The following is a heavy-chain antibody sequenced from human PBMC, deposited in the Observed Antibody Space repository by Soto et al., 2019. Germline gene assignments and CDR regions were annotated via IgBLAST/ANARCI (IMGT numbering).Heavy chain of an antibody. Sequence: GGSLRLSCAASGFTFSSYGMHWVRQAPGKGLEWVAVIWYDGSNKYYADSVKGRFTISRDNSKNTLYLQMNSLRAEDTAVYYCASGATYYYDSSGYNYFDYWGQGTLVTVSS. CDR2: IWYDGSNK. CDR1: GFTFSSYG. CDR3: ASGATYYYDSSGYNYFDY. D-gene: IGHD3-22*01. J-gene: IGHJ4*02. V-gene: IGHV3-33*01.